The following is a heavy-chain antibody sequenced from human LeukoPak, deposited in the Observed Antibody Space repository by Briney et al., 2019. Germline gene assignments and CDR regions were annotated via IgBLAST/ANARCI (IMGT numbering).Heavy chain of an antibody. Sequence: GGSLRLSCAASGFTFSSYGMHWVRQAPGKGLEWVAVISYDGSNKYYADSVKGRFTISRDNSKNTLYLQMNSLGAEDTAVYYCARGDSGSYFYFDYWGQGTLVTVSS. CDR1: GFTFSSYG. V-gene: IGHV3-30*03. CDR2: ISYDGSNK. D-gene: IGHD1-26*01. CDR3: ARGDSGSYFYFDY. J-gene: IGHJ4*02.